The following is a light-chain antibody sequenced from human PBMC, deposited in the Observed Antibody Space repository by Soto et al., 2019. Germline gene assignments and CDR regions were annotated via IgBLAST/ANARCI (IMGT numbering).Light chain of an antibody. Sequence: AIRMTQSPSSLSASTGDRVTITCRASQGISSYLAWYQQKPGKAPKPLIYAASTLQSGVPSRFSGSGSGTDFTLTISCLQSEDFATYYCQQYYSYPVTFGQGTKVEIK. CDR1: QGISSY. CDR3: QQYYSYPVT. CDR2: AAS. V-gene: IGKV1-8*01. J-gene: IGKJ1*01.